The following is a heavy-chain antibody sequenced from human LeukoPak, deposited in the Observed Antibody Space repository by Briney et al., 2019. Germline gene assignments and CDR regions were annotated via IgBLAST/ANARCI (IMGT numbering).Heavy chain of an antibody. CDR2: IYTSGST. J-gene: IGHJ6*02. D-gene: IGHD4-17*01. CDR1: GGSISSYY. CDR3: ARAWSPYGDYGGYYYYYGMDV. Sequence: SETLSLTCTVSGGSISSYYWSWIRQPAGKGLEWIGRIYTSGSTNYNPSLKSRVTMSVDTSKNQFSLKLSSVTAADTAVYYCARAWSPYGDYGGYYYYYGMDVWGQGTTVTVSS. V-gene: IGHV4-4*07.